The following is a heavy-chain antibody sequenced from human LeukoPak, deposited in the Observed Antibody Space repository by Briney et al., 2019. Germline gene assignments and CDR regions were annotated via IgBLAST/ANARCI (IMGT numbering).Heavy chain of an antibody. Sequence: PSETLSLTCTVSGGSISGDNYYWSWTRQPAGEGLEWIGRISTSGSTSYNPSLKSRVTISLDTSKNQFSLKVSSVTAADTAVYYCARTNYYEIHWGQGTLVTVSS. V-gene: IGHV4-61*02. CDR2: ISTSGST. CDR1: GGSISGDNYY. J-gene: IGHJ4*02. D-gene: IGHD3-22*01. CDR3: ARTNYYEIH.